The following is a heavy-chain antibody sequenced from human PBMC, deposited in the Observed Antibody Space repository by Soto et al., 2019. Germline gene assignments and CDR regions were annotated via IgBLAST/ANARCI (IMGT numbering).Heavy chain of an antibody. CDR2: INPSGGNT. CDR1: GYTFTSYY. V-gene: IGHV1-46*01. CDR3: ARGLPYYYEFWSGYYIHYYYGMDV. D-gene: IGHD3-3*01. Sequence: ASVKVSCKASGYTFTSYYMHWVRQAPGQGLEWMGIINPSGGNTGYAQKFQGRVTMTRNTSISTAYMELSSLRSEDTAVYYCARGLPYYYEFWSGYYIHYYYGMDVWGQGTTVTVSS. J-gene: IGHJ6*02.